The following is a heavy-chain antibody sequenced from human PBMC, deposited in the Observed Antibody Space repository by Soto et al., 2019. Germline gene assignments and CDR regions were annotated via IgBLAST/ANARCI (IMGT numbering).Heavy chain of an antibody. CDR1: GYTFTSYG. J-gene: IGHJ4*02. V-gene: IGHV1-18*01. D-gene: IGHD1-26*01. CDR2: INSYNGNT. Sequence: ASVKVSCKASGYTFTSYGISWVRQAPGQGLEWMGWINSYNGNTKSAQKLQGRVTMTTDTSTSTAYMELRSLRSDDTAVYYCARDLGGQIVDYWGQGTLVTVSS. CDR3: ARDLGGQIVDY.